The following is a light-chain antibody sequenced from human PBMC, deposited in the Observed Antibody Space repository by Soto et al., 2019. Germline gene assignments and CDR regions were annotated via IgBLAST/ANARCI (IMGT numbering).Light chain of an antibody. CDR1: SSNIGAGYD. V-gene: IGLV1-40*01. CDR2: GNS. Sequence: QSVLTHPPSVSGDPGQRVTISCTGRSSNIGAGYDVHWYQQLPGTAPKLLIYGNSNRPSGVPDRFSGSKSGTSASLAITGLQAEDEADYYCQSYDSSLSGPVVFGGGTKLTVL. J-gene: IGLJ2*01. CDR3: QSYDSSLSGPVV.